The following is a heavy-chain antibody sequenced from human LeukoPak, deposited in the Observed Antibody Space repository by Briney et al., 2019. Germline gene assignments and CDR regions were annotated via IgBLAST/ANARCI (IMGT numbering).Heavy chain of an antibody. CDR3: AREGCSSTSCYTYYFDY. CDR2: ISSSSSYI. J-gene: IGHJ4*02. V-gene: IGHV3-21*01. CDR1: GFTFSSYS. Sequence: GGSLRLSCAAPGFTFSSYSMNWVRQAPGKGLEWVSSISSSSSYIYYADSVKGRFTISRDSAKNSLYLQMNSLRAEDTAVYYCAREGCSSTSCYTYYFDYWGQGTLVTVSS. D-gene: IGHD2-2*01.